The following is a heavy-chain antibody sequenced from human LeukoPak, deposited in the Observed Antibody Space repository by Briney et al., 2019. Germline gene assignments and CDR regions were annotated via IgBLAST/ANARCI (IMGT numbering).Heavy chain of an antibody. Sequence: ASVNVSCKVSGSMFTELSMHWVRQAPGKGLEWMGGFHPEDGETIYAQKFQGRVTMTEDSSTDTAYMELSSLRSEDTAVYYCAIVLAVGVVDWFDPWGQGTLVTVSS. J-gene: IGHJ5*02. CDR1: GSMFTELS. D-gene: IGHD6-19*01. V-gene: IGHV1-24*01. CDR2: FHPEDGET. CDR3: AIVLAVGVVDWFDP.